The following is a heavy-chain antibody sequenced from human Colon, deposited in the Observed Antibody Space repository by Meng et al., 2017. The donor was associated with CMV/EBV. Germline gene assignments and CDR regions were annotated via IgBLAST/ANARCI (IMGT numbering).Heavy chain of an antibody. CDR3: ASSYYDFWSGYYKGDPLNWFDP. D-gene: IGHD3-3*01. J-gene: IGHJ5*02. CDR2: IIPILGIA. V-gene: IGHV1-69*02. Sequence: SVKVSCKAPGGTFSSYTISWVRQAPGQGLEWMGRIIPILGIANYAQKFQGRVTITADKSTSTAYMELRSLSSEDTAVYYCASSYYDFWSGYYKGDPLNWFDPWGQGTLVTVSS. CDR1: GGTFSSYT.